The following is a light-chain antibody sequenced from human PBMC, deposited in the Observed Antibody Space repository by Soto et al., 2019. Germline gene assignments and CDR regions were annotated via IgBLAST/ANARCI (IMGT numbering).Light chain of an antibody. V-gene: IGLV2-14*01. CDR2: EVS. Sequence: QSVLTQPASVSGSPGQSIAISCTGTSSDVGAYNYVSWYQQHPGKVPKLMLYEVSNRPSGVSNRFSGSKSDNTASLTISGLQAEDEADYYCSSYTTSSTLVFGGGTKLTVL. CDR1: SSDVGAYNY. CDR3: SSYTTSSTLV. J-gene: IGLJ3*02.